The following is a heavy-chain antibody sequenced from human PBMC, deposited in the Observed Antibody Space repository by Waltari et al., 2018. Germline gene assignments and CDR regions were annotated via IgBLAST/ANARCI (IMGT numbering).Heavy chain of an antibody. Sequence: QLQLQESGPGLVKPSETLSLTCTVSGGSISRSNYYWGWIRQPPGKGRDWIASIYASGSTYNNPSLRSRVTISVDTSKTQFSLKLTSVTAADTAVYYCARIYGSGSPIPSVDYWGQGTLVTVSS. CDR3: ARIYGSGSPIPSVDY. CDR1: GGSISRSNYY. J-gene: IGHJ4*02. V-gene: IGHV4-39*01. D-gene: IGHD3-10*01. CDR2: IYASGST.